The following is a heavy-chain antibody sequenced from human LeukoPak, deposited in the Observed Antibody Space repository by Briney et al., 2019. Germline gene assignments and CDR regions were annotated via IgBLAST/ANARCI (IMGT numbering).Heavy chain of an antibody. CDR3: ARGDFNDNGDYVDAFDI. CDR1: GFTFSSYS. J-gene: IGHJ3*02. CDR2: ISSSSSYI. D-gene: IGHD4-17*01. Sequence: GGSLRLSCAASGFTFSSYSMSWVRQAPGKGLEWVSSISSSSSYIYYADSVKGRFTISRDNAKNSLFLQMNSLRAEDTAFYYCARGDFNDNGDYVDAFDIWGQGTMVTVSS. V-gene: IGHV3-21*06.